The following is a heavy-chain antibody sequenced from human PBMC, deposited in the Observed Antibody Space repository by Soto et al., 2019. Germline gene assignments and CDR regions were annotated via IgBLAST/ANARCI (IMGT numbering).Heavy chain of an antibody. CDR2: MNPGSGDT. V-gene: IGHV1-8*02. CDR3: ARMESFGSLNWFDT. Sequence: ASVKVSCKASGYTFTNNDVSWVRQATGQGLEWMGWMNPGSGDTGYARKFQGRVTMTRDISIATAYMELNSLTSEDTAIYYCARMESFGSLNWFDTWGQGTLVTVSS. CDR1: GYTFTNND. D-gene: IGHD5-18*01. J-gene: IGHJ5*02.